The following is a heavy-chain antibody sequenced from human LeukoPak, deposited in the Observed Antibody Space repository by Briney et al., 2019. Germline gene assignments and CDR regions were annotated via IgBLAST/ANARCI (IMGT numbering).Heavy chain of an antibody. V-gene: IGHV3-49*04. Sequence: GGSLRPSCAAPGFTFSIYRMNWVRQAPGKGLGWVGFIRSEAYGGTPEYAAPVKGRFTISRDDSKSIAYLQMNSLKTEDTAVYYCTRDQTPYYWGQGTLVTVSS. J-gene: IGHJ4*02. CDR2: IRSEAYGGTP. CDR1: GFTFSIYR. CDR3: TRDQTPYY.